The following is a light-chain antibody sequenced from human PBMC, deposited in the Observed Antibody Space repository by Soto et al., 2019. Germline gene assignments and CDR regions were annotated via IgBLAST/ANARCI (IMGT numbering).Light chain of an antibody. V-gene: IGKV1-33*01. J-gene: IGKJ4*01. Sequence: DIQMTHSPSSLASAVGYGVTSTCQASQDISNYLNWYQQKPGKAPKLLIYDASNLETGVPSRFSGSGSGTDFTFTISSLQPEDIATYYCQQYDNLPLTLGGGTKVDIK. CDR3: QQYDNLPLT. CDR2: DAS. CDR1: QDISNY.